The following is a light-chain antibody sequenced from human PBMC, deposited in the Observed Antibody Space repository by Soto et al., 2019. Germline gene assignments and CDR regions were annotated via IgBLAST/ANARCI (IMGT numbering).Light chain of an antibody. V-gene: IGKV4-1*01. Sequence: DIVLTQSPDSLAVSLGERATINCKSSQNVLYDSNNKNYLAWYQHKSGQPPKLLFYWASTRESGVPDRFSGSGSGTDFTLTISSLQAEDVAIYYCQQFYSHPRTFGQGTKVEIK. CDR1: QNVLYDSNNKNY. J-gene: IGKJ1*01. CDR3: QQFYSHPRT. CDR2: WAS.